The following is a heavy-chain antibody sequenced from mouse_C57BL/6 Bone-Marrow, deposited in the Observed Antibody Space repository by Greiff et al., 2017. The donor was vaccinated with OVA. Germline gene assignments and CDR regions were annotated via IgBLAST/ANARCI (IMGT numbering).Heavy chain of an antibody. D-gene: IGHD1-1*01. CDR2: IYPRSGNT. CDR1: GYTFTSYG. J-gene: IGHJ4*01. V-gene: IGHV1-81*01. CDR3: ARRPYYYGSSHYARDY. Sequence: QVQLQQSGAELARPGASVKLSCKASGYTFTSYGISWVKQRTGQGLEWIGEIYPRSGNTYYNEKFKGKATLTADKSSSTAYMELRSLTSEDSAVYFCARRPYYYGSSHYARDYWGQGTSVTVSS.